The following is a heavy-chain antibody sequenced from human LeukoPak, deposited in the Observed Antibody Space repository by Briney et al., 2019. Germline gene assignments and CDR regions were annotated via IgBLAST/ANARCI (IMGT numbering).Heavy chain of an antibody. V-gene: IGHV3-21*01. J-gene: IGHJ4*02. CDR1: GFTFSSYS. CDR3: ARVVGLGELLLFDY. D-gene: IGHD3-16*01. Sequence: GGSLRLSCAASGFTFSSYSMTWVRQAPGKGLEWGSSISSSSSYIYYADSVKGRFTISRDNAKNSLYLQMNSLRAEDTAVYYCARVVGLGELLLFDYWGQGTLVTVSS. CDR2: ISSSSSYI.